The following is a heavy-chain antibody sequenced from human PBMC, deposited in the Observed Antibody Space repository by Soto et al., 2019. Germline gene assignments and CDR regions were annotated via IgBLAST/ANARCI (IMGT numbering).Heavy chain of an antibody. Sequence: QVQMVQSGAEVKKPGASVKVSCKASGYTFSTYDINWVRQATGQGLEWVGWMSPITGNTVYAEKFQGRVTLTRNTSISRAYMELSRLRSEDAALYYCARGRTFRANSGVNYWGQGTLVTVSS. D-gene: IGHD2-15*01. V-gene: IGHV1-8*01. CDR2: MSPITGNT. CDR1: GYTFSTYD. J-gene: IGHJ4*02. CDR3: ARGRTFRANSGVNY.